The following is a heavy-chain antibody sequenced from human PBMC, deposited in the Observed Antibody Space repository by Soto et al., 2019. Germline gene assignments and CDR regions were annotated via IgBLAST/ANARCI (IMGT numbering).Heavy chain of an antibody. Sequence: GGSLRLSCAAPGFTFCSYWMSWVRQAPGKGLEWVANIKQDGGEKNYVDSVKGRFTISRDNAKKSLYLQMNSLRAEDTAVYYCGRDLRDWDSGSYSYDYWGQGTLVTVSS. CDR2: IKQDGGEK. J-gene: IGHJ4*02. D-gene: IGHD1-26*01. V-gene: IGHV3-7*04. CDR3: GRDLRDWDSGSYSYDY. CDR1: GFTFCSYW.